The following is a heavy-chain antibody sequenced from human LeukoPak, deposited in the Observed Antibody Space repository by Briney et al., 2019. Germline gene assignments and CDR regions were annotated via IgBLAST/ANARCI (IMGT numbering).Heavy chain of an antibody. Sequence: GGSLRLSCAASGFTFSSYAMHWVRQAPGKGLEWVAVISYDGSNKYYADSVKGRFTISRDNSKNTLYLQMNSLRAEDTAVYYCARVPNPYCSGGSCYGNDAFDIWGQGTMVTVSS. CDR2: ISYDGSNK. V-gene: IGHV3-30*04. D-gene: IGHD2-15*01. J-gene: IGHJ3*02. CDR3: ARVPNPYCSGGSCYGNDAFDI. CDR1: GFTFSSYA.